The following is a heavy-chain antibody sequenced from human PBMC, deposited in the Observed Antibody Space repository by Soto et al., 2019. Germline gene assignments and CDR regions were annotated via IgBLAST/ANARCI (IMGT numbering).Heavy chain of an antibody. J-gene: IGHJ6*02. CDR1: GFTFSSYW. V-gene: IGHV3-7*01. CDR3: ARDLQYSRFFYGMDV. D-gene: IGHD6-13*01. CDR2: IKQDGSGK. Sequence: HPGGSLRLSCAASGFTFSSYWMSWVRQAPGKGLEWVANIKQDGSGKYYVDSVKGRFTISRDNAKNSLYLQMNSLRAEDTAVYYCARDLQYSRFFYGMDVWGQGTTVTVSS.